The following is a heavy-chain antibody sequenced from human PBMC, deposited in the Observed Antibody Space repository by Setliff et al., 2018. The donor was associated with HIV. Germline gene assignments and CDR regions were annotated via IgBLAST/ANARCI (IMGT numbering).Heavy chain of an antibody. CDR2: INPKSGGT. D-gene: IGHD4-17*01. CDR3: ARGASSYDYGDYRVLVY. J-gene: IGHJ4*02. Sequence: ASVKVSCKTSGYTFTGYYVHWVRQAPGQGLEWMGWINPKSGGTKYAPKFQARVTMTRDTSISTAYMELSRLRSDDTAVYYCARGASSYDYGDYRVLVYWGQGSLVTVSS. V-gene: IGHV1-2*02. CDR1: GYTFTGYY.